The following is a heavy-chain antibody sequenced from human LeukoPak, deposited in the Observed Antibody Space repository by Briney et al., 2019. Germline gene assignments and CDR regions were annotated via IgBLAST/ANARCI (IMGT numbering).Heavy chain of an antibody. D-gene: IGHD3-3*01. Sequence: GGSLRLSCAASGFTFSSYAMCWVRQAPGKGLEWVSAISGSGGSTYYADSVKGRFTISRDNSKNTLYLQMNSLRAEDTAVYYCAKVGSDYDFWSGYYSLGYYFDYWGQGTLVTVSS. CDR3: AKVGSDYDFWSGYYSLGYYFDY. CDR2: ISGSGGST. V-gene: IGHV3-23*01. CDR1: GFTFSSYA. J-gene: IGHJ4*02.